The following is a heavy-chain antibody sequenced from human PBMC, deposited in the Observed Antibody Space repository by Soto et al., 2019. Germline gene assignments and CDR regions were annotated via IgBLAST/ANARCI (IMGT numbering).Heavy chain of an antibody. V-gene: IGHV4-34*01. CDR3: ARGQVTMILMVNLIQSYFNS. J-gene: IGHJ4*02. CDR2: INHSGST. CDR1: GGSFSGYY. Sequence: SETLSLTCAVYGGSFSGYYWSWIRQPPGRGLEWIGEINHSGSTKYNPSLKSRVTISVDTSKNQFSLRLSSVTAADTAVYYCARGQVTMILMVNLIQSYFNSWAQGTLVTV. D-gene: IGHD3-22*01.